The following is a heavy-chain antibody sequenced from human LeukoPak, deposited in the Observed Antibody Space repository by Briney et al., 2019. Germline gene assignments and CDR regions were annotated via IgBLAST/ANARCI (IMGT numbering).Heavy chain of an antibody. D-gene: IGHD2-8*01. CDR1: GYSISSGYY. V-gene: IGHV4-38-2*01. Sequence: SETLSLTCAVSGYSISSGYYWGWIRQPAGKGLEWIGRIYTSGSTNYNPSLKSRVTISVDTSKNQFSLKLSSVTAADTAVYYCARGIVLMVYAPDYMDVWGKGTTVTVSS. CDR2: IYTSGST. CDR3: ARGIVLMVYAPDYMDV. J-gene: IGHJ6*03.